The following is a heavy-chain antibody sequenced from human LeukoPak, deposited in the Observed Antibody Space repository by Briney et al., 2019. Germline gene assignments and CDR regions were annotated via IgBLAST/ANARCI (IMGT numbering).Heavy chain of an antibody. CDR2: ISSSSSYI. CDR1: GFTFRTYC. D-gene: IGHD3-22*01. CDR3: ARVFLYYDSSGSPALDY. V-gene: IGHV3-21*01. Sequence: GGSLRLSCAASGFTFRTYCMSWVRQAPGKGLEWVSSISSSSSYIYYADSVKGRFTISRDNAKNSLYLQMNSLRAEDTAVYYCARVFLYYDSSGSPALDYWGQGTLVTVSS. J-gene: IGHJ4*02.